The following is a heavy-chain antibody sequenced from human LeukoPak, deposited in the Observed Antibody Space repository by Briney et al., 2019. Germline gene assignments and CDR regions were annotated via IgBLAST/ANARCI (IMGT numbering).Heavy chain of an antibody. CDR3: AKVFMTTVDY. J-gene: IGHJ4*02. V-gene: IGHV3-30*02. CDR1: GFTFSSYG. Sequence: HSGGSLRLSCAAPGFTFSSYGMHWVRQAPGKGLEWVAFIRYDGSNKYYADSVRGRFTISRDNSKNTLYLQMNSLRAEDTAVYYCAKVFMTTVDYWGQGTLVTVSS. D-gene: IGHD4-11*01. CDR2: IRYDGSNK.